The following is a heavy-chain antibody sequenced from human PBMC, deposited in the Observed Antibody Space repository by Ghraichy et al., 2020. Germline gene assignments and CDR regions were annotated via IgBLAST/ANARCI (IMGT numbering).Heavy chain of an antibody. CDR1: GGSISSGGYS. CDR3: ARVKWAAAGYSAFDI. Sequence: SETLSLTCAVSGGSISSGGYSWSWIRQPPGKGLEWIGYIYYSGSTYYNPSLKSRVTISVDTSKNQFSLKLSSVTAADTAVYYCARVKWAAAGYSAFDIWGQGTMVTVSS. D-gene: IGHD6-13*01. CDR2: IYYSGST. J-gene: IGHJ3*02. V-gene: IGHV4-30-4*07.